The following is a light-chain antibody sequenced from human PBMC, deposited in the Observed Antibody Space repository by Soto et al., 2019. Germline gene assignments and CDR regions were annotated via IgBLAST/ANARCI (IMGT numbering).Light chain of an antibody. CDR1: QGLSSY. J-gene: IGKJ1*01. Sequence: AIRLTQSPSSFSASTGDRVTITCRASQGLSSYLAWYQQKPGKAPKLLIYAASTLQTGVPSRFSGSGSGTEFTLTISCLQSEDFAAYYCQHYNSYSEAFGQGTRVDIK. CDR3: QHYNSYSEA. CDR2: AAS. V-gene: IGKV1-8*01.